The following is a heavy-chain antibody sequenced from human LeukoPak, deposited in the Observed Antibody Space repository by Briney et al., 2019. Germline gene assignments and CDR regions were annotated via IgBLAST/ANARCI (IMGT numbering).Heavy chain of an antibody. V-gene: IGHV4-59*08. J-gene: IGHJ4*02. D-gene: IGHD3-10*01. CDR1: GGSISGYY. CDR3: ASNYYGSGSLDY. Sequence: SETLSLTCAVYGGSISGYYWSWIRQPPGKGLEWIGYIYYSGSTNYNPSLKSRVTISVDTSKNQFSLKLSSVTAADTAVYYCASNYYGSGSLDYWGQGNLVTVSS. CDR2: IYYSGST.